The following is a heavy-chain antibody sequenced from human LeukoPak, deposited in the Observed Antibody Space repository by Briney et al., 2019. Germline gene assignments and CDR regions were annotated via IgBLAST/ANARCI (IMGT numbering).Heavy chain of an antibody. J-gene: IGHJ6*02. D-gene: IGHD6-19*01. CDR2: IIPIFGTA. Sequence: SVKVSCKASGGTFSSYAISWVRQAPGQGLEWMGGIIPIFGTANYAQKFQGRVTITADESTSTAYMELSSLRSEDTAVYYCAREWSSRPYGMDVWGQGTTVTVSS. V-gene: IGHV1-69*13. CDR3: AREWSSRPYGMDV. CDR1: GGTFSSYA.